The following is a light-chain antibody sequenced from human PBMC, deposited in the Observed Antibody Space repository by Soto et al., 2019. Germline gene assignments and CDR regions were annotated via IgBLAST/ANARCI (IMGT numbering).Light chain of an antibody. CDR1: QRVSSY. CDR3: QQRSNWPLT. J-gene: IGKJ4*01. V-gene: IGKV3-11*01. Sequence: EIVLTQSPATLPLSPGERATLSCRASQRVSSYLAWYQQKPGQAPRLLIYDASNRATGVPARFSGSGSGTDFTLTISSLEPEDFAVYYCQQRSNWPLTFGGGTKVEIK. CDR2: DAS.